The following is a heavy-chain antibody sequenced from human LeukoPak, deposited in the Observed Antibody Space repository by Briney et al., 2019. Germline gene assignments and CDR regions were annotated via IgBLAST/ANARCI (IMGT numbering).Heavy chain of an antibody. D-gene: IGHD3-9*01. CDR3: AKDGRGYDILTGPLGY. CDR2: IRYDGSNK. J-gene: IGHJ4*02. V-gene: IGHV3-30*02. CDR1: GFIFSTYG. Sequence: PGGSLRLSCAASGFIFSTYGMHWVRQAPGKGLEWVAFIRYDGSNKYYADSVKGRFTISRDNSKNTLYLQMNSLRAEDTAVYYCAKDGRGYDILTGPLGYWGQGTLVTVSS.